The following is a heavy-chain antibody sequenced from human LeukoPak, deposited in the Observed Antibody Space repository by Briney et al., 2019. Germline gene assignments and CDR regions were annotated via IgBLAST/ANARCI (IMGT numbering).Heavy chain of an antibody. CDR2: INHSGST. J-gene: IGHJ4*02. D-gene: IGHD4-11*01. Sequence: PSETLSLTCAVYGGPFSGYYWSWIRQPPGKGLEWIGEINHSGSTNYNPSLKSRVTISVDTSKNQFSLKLSSVTAADTAVYYCARRVNSTVLYYFDYWGQGTLVTVSS. CDR1: GGPFSGYY. CDR3: ARRVNSTVLYYFDY. V-gene: IGHV4-34*01.